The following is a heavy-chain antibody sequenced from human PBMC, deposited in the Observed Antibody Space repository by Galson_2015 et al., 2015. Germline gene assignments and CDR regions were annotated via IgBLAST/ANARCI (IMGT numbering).Heavy chain of an antibody. CDR2: ISGSGAST. CDR3: AKSQYTNYVGPFDI. D-gene: IGHD4-11*01. Sequence: SLRLSCAASGFTFSTYAMSWVRQAPGKGLEWVSGISGSGASTYYADSVKGRVTISRDNSKNTVYLQMNSLRAEDTALYYCAKSQYTNYVGPFDIWGQGTMVTFSS. V-gene: IGHV3-23*01. J-gene: IGHJ3*02. CDR1: GFTFSTYA.